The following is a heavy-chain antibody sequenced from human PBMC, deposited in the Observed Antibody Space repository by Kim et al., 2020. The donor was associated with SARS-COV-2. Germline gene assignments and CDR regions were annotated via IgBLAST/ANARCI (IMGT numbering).Heavy chain of an antibody. Sequence: GGSLRLSCAASGFTFDDYAMHWVRQAPGKGLGWVSLISWDGGSTYYADSVKGRFTISRDNSKNSLYLQMNSLRAEDTALYYCAKDIEGTTVTTSPGFMDYWGQGTLVTVSS. CDR1: GFTFDDYA. CDR2: ISWDGGST. D-gene: IGHD4-17*01. V-gene: IGHV3-43D*03. J-gene: IGHJ4*02. CDR3: AKDIEGTTVTTSPGFMDY.